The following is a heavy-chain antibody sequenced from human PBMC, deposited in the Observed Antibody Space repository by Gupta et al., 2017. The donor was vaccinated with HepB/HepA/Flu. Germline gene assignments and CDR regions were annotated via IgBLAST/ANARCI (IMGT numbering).Heavy chain of an antibody. CDR3: GRWGPLYYYMDV. V-gene: IGHV1-18*01. CDR2: ISAYNGRT. CDR1: GYNFCNYG. D-gene: IGHD3-16*01. J-gene: IGHJ6*03. Sequence: QVKLVQSGGEVRNPGASVKLSCQASGYNFCNYGFTWVRQAPGQGLEWIGWISAYNGRTDYAQKFQGRVSMTTDPSTTTAYMELRSLRSDDTAVYYCGRWGPLYYYMDVWGKGTTVTVSS.